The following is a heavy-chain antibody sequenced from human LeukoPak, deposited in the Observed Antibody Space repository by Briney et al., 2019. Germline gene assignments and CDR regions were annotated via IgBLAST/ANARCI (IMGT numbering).Heavy chain of an antibody. D-gene: IGHD6-13*01. CDR3: AKGIDSSSWYIEGDYYYYYGMDV. J-gene: IGHJ6*02. Sequence: PTGGSLRLSCAASGFTFSSYAMSWVRQAPGKGLEWVSAISGSGGSTYYADSVKGRFTISRDNSKNTLYLQMNSLRAEDTAVYYCAKGIDSSSWYIEGDYYYYYGMDVWGQGTTVTVSS. CDR1: GFTFSSYA. V-gene: IGHV3-23*01. CDR2: ISGSGGST.